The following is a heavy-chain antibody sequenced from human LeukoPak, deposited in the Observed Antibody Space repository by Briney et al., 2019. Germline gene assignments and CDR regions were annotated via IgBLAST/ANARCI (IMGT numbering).Heavy chain of an antibody. J-gene: IGHJ3*02. Sequence: PGGSLRLSCAASGFTFDDYGMSWVRQAPGKGLEWVSGINWNGGSTGYADSVKGRFTISRDNAKNSLYLQMNSLRAEDTALYYCARVYYYGSGSYLDAFDIWGQGTMVTVSS. CDR3: ARVYYYGSGSYLDAFDI. D-gene: IGHD3-10*01. V-gene: IGHV3-20*04. CDR1: GFTFDDYG. CDR2: INWNGGST.